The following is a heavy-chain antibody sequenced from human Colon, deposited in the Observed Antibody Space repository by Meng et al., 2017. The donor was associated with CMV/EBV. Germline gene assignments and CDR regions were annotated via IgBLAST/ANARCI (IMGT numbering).Heavy chain of an antibody. V-gene: IGHV3-30-3*01. J-gene: IGHJ4*02. Sequence: GESLKISCAASRLTFSSYALHWVRQAPGKGLEWVAVISYDGSNKFYADSVKGRFTISRDDSKNMLFLQMNSLRPDDTAVYYCARGERDLTGWGQGTLVTVSS. CDR3: ARGERDLTG. D-gene: IGHD3-16*01. CDR2: ISYDGSNK. CDR1: RLTFSSYA.